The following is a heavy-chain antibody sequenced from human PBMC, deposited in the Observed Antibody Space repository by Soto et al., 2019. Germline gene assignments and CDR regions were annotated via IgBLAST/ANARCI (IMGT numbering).Heavy chain of an antibody. V-gene: IGHV4-39*01. CDR2: IFYSGST. D-gene: IGHD2-15*01. CDR3: ARHLTYCSAGSCYSDFPYYGMDV. J-gene: IGHJ6*04. Sequence: SETLSLTCTVSGGSISSSSYYWGWIRQPPGKGLEWIGSIFYSGSTYYNPSLKSRVTISVDTSKNQFSLKLSSVTAADTAVYYCARHLTYCSAGSCYSDFPYYGMDVWGKETLATVSS. CDR1: GGSISSSSYY.